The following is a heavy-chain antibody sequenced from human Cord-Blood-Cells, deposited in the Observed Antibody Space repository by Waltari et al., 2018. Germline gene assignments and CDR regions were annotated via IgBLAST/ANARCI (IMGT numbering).Heavy chain of an antibody. J-gene: IGHJ5*02. CDR3: ARLGWIGWGSGASWCDP. D-gene: IGHD5-12*01. CDR1: GGSISSSSYY. Sequence: QLQLQESGPGLVKPSETLSLTCTVSGGSISSSSYYWGWIRQPPGKGLEWIGRIYYSCRPYSKPSPKMRVTISVDTSKTQFSLKRSAVTAADTAVYYCARLGWIGWGSGASWCDPWGQGTLVTVSS. CDR2: IYYSCRP. V-gene: IGHV4-39*01.